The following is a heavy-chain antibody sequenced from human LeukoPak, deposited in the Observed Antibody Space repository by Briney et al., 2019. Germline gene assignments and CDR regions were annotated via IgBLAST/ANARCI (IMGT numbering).Heavy chain of an antibody. D-gene: IGHD5-18*01. CDR3: ARELTAMVDY. Sequence: GGSLRLSCAASGFSLSNYNMHWVRQAPGKGLEWVAVISYDGSNKYYADSVKGRFTISRDNSKNTLYLQMNSLRAEDTAVYYCARELTAMVDYWGQGTLVTVSS. J-gene: IGHJ4*02. V-gene: IGHV3-30*19. CDR1: GFSLSNYN. CDR2: ISYDGSNK.